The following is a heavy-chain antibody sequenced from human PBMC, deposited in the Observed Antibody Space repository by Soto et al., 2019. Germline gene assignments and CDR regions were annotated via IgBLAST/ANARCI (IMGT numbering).Heavy chain of an antibody. V-gene: IGHV3-30*03. CDR3: AGGQYYFDS. J-gene: IGHJ4*02. CDR2: ISYDGSNK. CDR1: GFPFSSYG. D-gene: IGHD2-15*01. Sequence: QVQLVESGGGVVQPGRSLRLSCAASGFPFSSYGMHWVRQAPGKGLEWGAHISYDGSNKHYTDSVKGRFTISRDNSKNMLYLQMSSLRAEDTAAYYCAGGQYYFDSCGQGTRVSVSS.